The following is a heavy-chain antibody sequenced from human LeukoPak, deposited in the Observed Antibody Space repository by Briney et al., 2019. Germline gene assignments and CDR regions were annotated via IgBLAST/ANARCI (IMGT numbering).Heavy chain of an antibody. Sequence: GGSLRLSCAASGFTFSSYSMNWVRQAPGKGLEWVSYISSSSSTIYYADSVKGRFTISRDNAKNSPYLQMNSLRDEDTAVYYCARVAGTDYFDYWGQGTLVTVSS. CDR3: ARVAGTDYFDY. V-gene: IGHV3-48*02. CDR2: ISSSSSTI. J-gene: IGHJ4*02. D-gene: IGHD1-1*01. CDR1: GFTFSSYS.